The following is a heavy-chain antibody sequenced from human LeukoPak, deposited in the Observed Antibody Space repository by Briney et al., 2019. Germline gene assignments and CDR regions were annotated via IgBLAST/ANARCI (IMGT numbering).Heavy chain of an antibody. CDR1: GYTFTRYY. Sequence: GASVRVSCKASGYTFTRYYMHWVRQAPGQGREWMGWINPNSGGTNYAQKFQGRVTMTRDTSISTAYMELSRLRSDDTAVYYCARDPGDTIFGVVNFHYYYYMDVWGKGTTVTVSS. CDR2: INPNSGGT. D-gene: IGHD3-3*01. V-gene: IGHV1-2*02. J-gene: IGHJ6*03. CDR3: ARDPGDTIFGVVNFHYYYYMDV.